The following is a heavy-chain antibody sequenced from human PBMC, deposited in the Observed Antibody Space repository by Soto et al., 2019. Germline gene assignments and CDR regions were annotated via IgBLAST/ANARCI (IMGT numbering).Heavy chain of an antibody. CDR1: GYTFTSYA. Sequence: QVQLVQSGAEVKKPGASVKVSCKASGYTFTSYAMHWVRQAPGQSLEWMGWINAGNGNTEYSQKFQGRVTITRDTSASTAYMELSSLRSEDTAVYYCARDPESSSWYGGWFDPWGQGTLVTVSS. D-gene: IGHD6-13*01. CDR3: ARDPESSSWYGGWFDP. J-gene: IGHJ5*02. CDR2: INAGNGNT. V-gene: IGHV1-3*01.